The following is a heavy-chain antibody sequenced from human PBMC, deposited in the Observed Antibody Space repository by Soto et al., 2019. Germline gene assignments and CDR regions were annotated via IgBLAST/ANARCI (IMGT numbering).Heavy chain of an antibody. J-gene: IGHJ4*02. Sequence: EVQLLESGGGLVQPGGSLRLSCAASGFTFSSYAMSWVRQAPGKGLEWVSAISGSGGSTYYADSVKGRFTISRDNSKNALYLQMNSLRAEDTAVYYCAKNSVATIRLGYDYWGQGTLVTVSP. CDR1: GFTFSSYA. D-gene: IGHD5-12*01. V-gene: IGHV3-23*01. CDR2: ISGSGGST. CDR3: AKNSVATIRLGYDY.